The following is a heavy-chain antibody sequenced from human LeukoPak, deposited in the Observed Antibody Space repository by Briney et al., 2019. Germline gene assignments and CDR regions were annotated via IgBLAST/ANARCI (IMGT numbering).Heavy chain of an antibody. D-gene: IGHD6-13*01. J-gene: IGHJ6*03. CDR1: GFIFSSYA. Sequence: GGSLRLSCAASGFIFSSYAMSWVRQASGKGLEWVSYISSSSSTIYYADSVKGRFTISRDNAKNSLYLQMNSLRAEDTAVYYCARESSSSWYRAYYYYYMDVWGKGTTVTVSS. CDR2: ISSSSSTI. CDR3: ARESSSSWYRAYYYYYMDV. V-gene: IGHV3-48*01.